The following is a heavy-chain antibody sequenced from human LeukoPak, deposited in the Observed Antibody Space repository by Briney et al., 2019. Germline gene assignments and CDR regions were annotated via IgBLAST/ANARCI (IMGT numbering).Heavy chain of an antibody. Sequence: SGESLRLSCAASGFTFSSYWMSWLRQAPGKGLEWVATISQDGSEKFYVDSAKGRFTVSRDNAKTSLYLQMNSLRAEDTAVYYSAREANARFDYRGQGTLVTVSS. CDR2: ISQDGSEK. CDR1: GFTFSSYW. J-gene: IGHJ4*02. CDR3: AREANARFDY. D-gene: IGHD1-1*01. V-gene: IGHV3-7*01.